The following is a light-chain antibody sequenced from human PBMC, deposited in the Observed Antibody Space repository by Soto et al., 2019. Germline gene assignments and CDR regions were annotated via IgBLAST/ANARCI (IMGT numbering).Light chain of an antibody. CDR3: QQYSSTFWT. Sequence: EIVLTQSPGTLSLSPGEKKTLSCRASQSISSSYLAWYQQKPGQAPRLLVYGASSRATGIPDRFSGSGSGTDFTLTISRLEPEDFALYYCQQYSSTFWTLGQGTKV. V-gene: IGKV3-20*01. J-gene: IGKJ1*01. CDR2: GAS. CDR1: QSISSSY.